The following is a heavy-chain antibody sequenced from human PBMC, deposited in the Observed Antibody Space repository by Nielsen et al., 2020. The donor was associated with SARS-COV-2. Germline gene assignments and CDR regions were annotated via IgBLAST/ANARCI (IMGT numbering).Heavy chain of an antibody. V-gene: IGHV1-69*13. Sequence: SVKVSCKASGYTFTSYGISWVRQAPGQGLEWMGGIIPISGTANYAQKFQGRVTITADESTSTAYMELSSLRSEDTAVYYCAREVTMVRGVIEDYWGQGTLVTVSS. J-gene: IGHJ4*02. CDR3: AREVTMVRGVIEDY. D-gene: IGHD3-10*01. CDR1: GYTFTSYG. CDR2: IIPISGTA.